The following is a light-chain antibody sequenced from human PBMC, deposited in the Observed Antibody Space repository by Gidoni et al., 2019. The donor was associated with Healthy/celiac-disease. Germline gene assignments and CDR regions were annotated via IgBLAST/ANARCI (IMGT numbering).Light chain of an antibody. CDR1: SSDVGGYNY. V-gene: IGLV2-11*01. CDR2: DVS. CDR3: CSYAGSYTFDVV. Sequence: QSALTQPRSVSGSPGQSVTISCTGTSSDVGGYNYVSWYQQHPGKAPNLMIYDVSKRPSGVPDRFSGSKSGNTASLTISGLQAEAEADYYCCSYAGSYTFDVVFGGGTQLTVL. J-gene: IGLJ2*01.